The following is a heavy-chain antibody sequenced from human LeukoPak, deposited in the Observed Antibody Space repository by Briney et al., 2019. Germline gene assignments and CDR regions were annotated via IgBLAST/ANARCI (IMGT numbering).Heavy chain of an antibody. CDR1: GYTFTSYG. V-gene: IGHV1-18*03. CDR3: AREAPYSGSYLGESSYYYGMDV. J-gene: IGHJ6*02. D-gene: IGHD1-26*01. CDR2: ISAYNGNT. Sequence: ASVKVSCKASGYTFTSYGITWVRQAPGQGLEWMGWISAYNGNTNYAQKLQGRVSMTTDISTSTAYMELRSLRSDDMAVYYCAREAPYSGSYLGESSYYYGMDVWGQGTTVTVSS.